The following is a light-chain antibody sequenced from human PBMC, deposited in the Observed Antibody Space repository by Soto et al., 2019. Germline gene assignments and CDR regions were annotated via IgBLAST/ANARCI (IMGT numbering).Light chain of an antibody. CDR1: SSDVGGYNY. J-gene: IGLJ2*01. CDR2: EVS. Sequence: ALTQPASVSGSPGQSITISCTGTSSDVGGYNYVSWYQQHPGKAPRLMIYEVSNRPSGVSNRFSGSKSGNTASLTISGLQAEDEADYYCSSYTSSSTVVFGGGTKVTVL. CDR3: SSYTSSSTVV. V-gene: IGLV2-14*01.